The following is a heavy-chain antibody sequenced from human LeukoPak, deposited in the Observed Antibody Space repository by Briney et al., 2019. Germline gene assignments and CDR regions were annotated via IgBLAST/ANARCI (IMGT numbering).Heavy chain of an antibody. V-gene: IGHV4-59*07. Sequence: SDTVSLTCSVSGPSINSHHWRWLRQPPGKRLEGFGYVFNGGSTNYNPSLRSRVTMSLDTSRDQFFLRLSSVTAADTAIYYCATRPAGTTWYGVFDYWSQGTLVTVSS. J-gene: IGHJ4*02. CDR3: ATRPAGTTWYGVFDY. CDR2: VFNGGST. CDR1: GPSINSHH. D-gene: IGHD6-13*01.